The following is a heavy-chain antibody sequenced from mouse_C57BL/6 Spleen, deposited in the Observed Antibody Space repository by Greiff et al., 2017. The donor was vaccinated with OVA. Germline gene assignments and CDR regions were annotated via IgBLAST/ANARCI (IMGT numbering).Heavy chain of an antibody. CDR3: ARAGELRLYYFDY. Sequence: QVQLQQSGAELARPGASVKLSCKASGYTFTSYGISWVKQRTGQGLEWIGEIYPRSGNTYFNEKFKGKATLTADKSSSTAYMELRSLTSEDSAVYFCARAGELRLYYFDYWGQGTTLTVSS. CDR2: IYPRSGNT. J-gene: IGHJ2*01. D-gene: IGHD1-1*01. V-gene: IGHV1-81*01. CDR1: GYTFTSYG.